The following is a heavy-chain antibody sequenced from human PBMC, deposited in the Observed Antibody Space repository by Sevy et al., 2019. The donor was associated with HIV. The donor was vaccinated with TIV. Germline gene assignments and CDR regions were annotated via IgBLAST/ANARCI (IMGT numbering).Heavy chain of an antibody. D-gene: IGHD2-2*02. CDR2: IGTAGDT. CDR1: GFTFSSYD. Sequence: GGSLRLSCAASGFTFSSYDMHWVRQATGKGLEWVSAIGTAGDTYYPGSVKGRFTISRENAKNSLYLQMNSLRAGDTAVYYCATCSSTSCYTHPFDYWGQGTLVTVSS. CDR3: ATCSSTSCYTHPFDY. J-gene: IGHJ4*02. V-gene: IGHV3-13*01.